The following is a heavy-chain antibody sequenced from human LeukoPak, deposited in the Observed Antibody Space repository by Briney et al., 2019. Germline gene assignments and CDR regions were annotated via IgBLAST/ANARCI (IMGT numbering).Heavy chain of an antibody. CDR1: GYSFTSYW. CDR2: IDPSDSDT. V-gene: IGHV5-10-1*01. J-gene: IGHJ4*02. CDR3: ARPFCSSGVCYTGDLDY. D-gene: IGHD2-8*01. Sequence: GESLRISCKGSGYSFTSYWITWVRQMPGKGLEWMGRIDPSDSDTDYSPSFQGHVTMSADKSISTAYLRWSSLRASDSAMYYCARPFCSSGVCYTGDLDYWGQGTLVTVSS.